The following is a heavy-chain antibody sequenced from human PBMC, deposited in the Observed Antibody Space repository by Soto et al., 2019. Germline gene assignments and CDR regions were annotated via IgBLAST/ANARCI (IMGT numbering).Heavy chain of an antibody. CDR3: ARAGVATSYPGNNWSHP. CDR1: GGSIISGDYY. Sequence: SETLSLTCTVSGGSIISGDYYWSLIRQPPGKGLEWIGYIYYSGSTYYNPSLKSRVTISVDTSKNQFSLNLSSVTAADTAMYYCARAGVATSYPGNNWSHPRGKGTLVT. D-gene: IGHD5-12*01. J-gene: IGHJ5*02. V-gene: IGHV4-30-4*01. CDR2: IYYSGST.